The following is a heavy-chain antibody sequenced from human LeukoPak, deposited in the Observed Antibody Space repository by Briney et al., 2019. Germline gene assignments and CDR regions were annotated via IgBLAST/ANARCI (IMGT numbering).Heavy chain of an antibody. CDR1: GFTFSSYD. V-gene: IGHV3-13*01. CDR2: IGTAGDT. J-gene: IGHJ4*02. CDR3: AKVMVRGGVIDY. D-gene: IGHD3-10*01. Sequence: PGGSLRLSCAASGFTFSSYDMHWVRQATGKGLEWVSTIGTAGDTYYPGSVKGRFTISRDNSKNTLYLQMNSLRAEDTAVYYCAKVMVRGGVIDYWGQGTLVTVSS.